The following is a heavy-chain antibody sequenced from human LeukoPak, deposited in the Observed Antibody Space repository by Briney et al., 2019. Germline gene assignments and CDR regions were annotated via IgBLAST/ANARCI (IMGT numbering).Heavy chain of an antibody. J-gene: IGHJ4*02. CDR3: ARVDQPLLFDQPREFDY. D-gene: IGHD2-21*02. CDR2: ISSSSSYI. V-gene: IGHV3-21*01. CDR1: GFTFSSYS. Sequence: GGSLRLSCAASGFTFSSYSMNWVRQAPGKGLEWVSSISSSSSYIYYADSVKGRFTISRDNAKNSLYLQMNSLRAEDTAVYYCARVDQPLLFDQPREFDYWGQGTLVTVSS.